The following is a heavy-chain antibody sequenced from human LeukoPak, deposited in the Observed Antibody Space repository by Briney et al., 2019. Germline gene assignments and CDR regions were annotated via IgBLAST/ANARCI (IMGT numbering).Heavy chain of an antibody. CDR3: ARVDSSYSYAGGHYFDY. V-gene: IGHV4-38-2*02. D-gene: IGHD3-16*02. CDR1: GDSISSGHY. J-gene: IGHJ4*02. Sequence: PSETLSLTCTVSGDSISSGHYWGWIRQPPGKGLECIGSIYQSGTTYYNPSLKSRVTISVDTSKNQFSLKLSSVTAADTAVYYCARVDSSYSYAGGHYFDYWGQGTLVTVSS. CDR2: IYQSGTT.